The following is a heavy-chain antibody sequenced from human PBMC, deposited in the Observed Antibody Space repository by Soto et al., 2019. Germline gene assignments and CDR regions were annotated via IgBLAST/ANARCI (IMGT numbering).Heavy chain of an antibody. J-gene: IGHJ6*03. D-gene: IGHD3-10*01. V-gene: IGHV3-11*01. CDR1: GLTFSDYY. CDR2: LSGVGSII. Sequence: ESGGGLVKPGGSLRLSCAVSGLTFSDYYMSWIRQAPGTGLGGVSYLSGVGSIIYYADSVKGRFTISRDNAKNSLYLQMNSLTAEYTAVQYCARGPDPDADYYYYYMDGWGKGTTVTVSS. CDR3: ARGPDPDADYYYYYMDG.